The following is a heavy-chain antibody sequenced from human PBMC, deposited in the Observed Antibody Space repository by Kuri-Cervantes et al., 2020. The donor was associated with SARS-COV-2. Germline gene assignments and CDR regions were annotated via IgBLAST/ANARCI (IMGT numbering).Heavy chain of an antibody. CDR2: TYYSGST. CDR1: GGSISSSSYY. D-gene: IGHD2-2*02. Sequence: ESLKISCTVSGGSISSSSYYWGWIRRPPGKGREWIGSTYYSGSTYYNPSLRSRVTISVDTSKNQFSLKLSSVTAADTAVYYCARLGVVPAAIQIDYWGRGTLVTVSS. V-gene: IGHV4-39*01. CDR3: ARLGVVPAAIQIDY. J-gene: IGHJ4*02.